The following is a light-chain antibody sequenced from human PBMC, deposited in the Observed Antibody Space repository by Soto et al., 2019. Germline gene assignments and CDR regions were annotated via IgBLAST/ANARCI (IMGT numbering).Light chain of an antibody. CDR3: QQYGSSPHT. J-gene: IGKJ2*01. Sequence: EIVLTQSPGTLSLSPGERATLSCRASQSVSSSYLAWYQQKPGQAPRLLIYGASSRATGIQDRFSGSGSGTDFTLTISRLEPEDCAVYYCQQYGSSPHTFGQGTQLEIK. CDR2: GAS. CDR1: QSVSSSY. V-gene: IGKV3-20*01.